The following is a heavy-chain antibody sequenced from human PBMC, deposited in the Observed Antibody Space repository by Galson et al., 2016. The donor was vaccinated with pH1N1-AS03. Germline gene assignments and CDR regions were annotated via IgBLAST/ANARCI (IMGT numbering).Heavy chain of an antibody. CDR3: ARLSGMVPTEYYSAS. CDR1: GFTFSTFA. Sequence: SLRLSCAASGFTFSTFAMSWVRRAPGKGLEWVSLIRGTSQITYYADSVKGRFTISKDNSKSTLFLQMNSLRAEDTAIYYCARLSGMVPTEYYSASWGQGTLVAVSS. V-gene: IGHV3-23*01. J-gene: IGHJ4*02. CDR2: IRGTSQIT. D-gene: IGHD3-3*01.